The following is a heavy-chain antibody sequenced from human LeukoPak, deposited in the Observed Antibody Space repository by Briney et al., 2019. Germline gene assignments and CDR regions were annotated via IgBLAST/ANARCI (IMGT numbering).Heavy chain of an antibody. D-gene: IGHD2-15*01. CDR3: ARARTYCSGGSCYLLDP. J-gene: IGHJ5*02. CDR2: INPNSGGT. Sequence: ASVKVSCKASGGTFSSYAISWVRQAPGQGLEWMGWINPNSGGTNYAQKFQGRVTMTRDTSISTAYMELSRLRSDDTAVYYCARARTYCSGGSCYLLDPWGQGTLVTVSS. V-gene: IGHV1-2*02. CDR1: GGTFSSYA.